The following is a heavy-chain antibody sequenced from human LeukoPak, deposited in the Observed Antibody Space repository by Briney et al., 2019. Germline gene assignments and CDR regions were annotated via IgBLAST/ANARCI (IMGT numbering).Heavy chain of an antibody. Sequence: SETLSLTCTVSGGSISSYYWSWIRQPAGKGLEWIGRIYTSGSTNYNPSLKSRVTMSVDTSKNQFSLKLSSVTAADTAVYYCARHYVDYDSSGYPDYWGQGTLVTVSS. D-gene: IGHD3-22*01. CDR3: ARHYVDYDSSGYPDY. CDR2: IYTSGST. CDR1: GGSISSYY. V-gene: IGHV4-4*07. J-gene: IGHJ4*02.